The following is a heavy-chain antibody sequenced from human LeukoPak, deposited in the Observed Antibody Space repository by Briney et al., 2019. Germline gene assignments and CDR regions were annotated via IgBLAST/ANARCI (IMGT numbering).Heavy chain of an antibody. CDR2: ISKSGTIK. CDR1: GFTFSDYY. D-gene: IGHD2-2*01. V-gene: IGHV3-11*01. J-gene: IGHJ4*02. CDR3: ARDRRAVVVPAATHGEGLRFDY. Sequence: GGSLRLSCAASGFTFSDYYISWIRQAPGKGLEWISYISKSGTIKHYADSAKGRFTISRDNAKNSVYLQMNRLRAEDTAVYYCARDRRAVVVPAATHGEGLRFDYWGQGTLVTVSS.